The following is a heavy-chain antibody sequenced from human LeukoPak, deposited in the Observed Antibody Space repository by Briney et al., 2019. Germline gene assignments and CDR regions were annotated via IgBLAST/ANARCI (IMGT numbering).Heavy chain of an antibody. CDR2: ISGTGSST. Sequence: GGSLRLSCAASGFTFSSSVMSWVRQAPGKGLEWVSTISGTGSSTYYADSVKGRFTISRDNSKNTLYLQMNSLRAEDTAVYYWAKGAADYFHHWGQGTLVTVSS. CDR3: AKGAADYFHH. J-gene: IGHJ1*01. CDR1: GFTFSSSV. V-gene: IGHV3-23*01.